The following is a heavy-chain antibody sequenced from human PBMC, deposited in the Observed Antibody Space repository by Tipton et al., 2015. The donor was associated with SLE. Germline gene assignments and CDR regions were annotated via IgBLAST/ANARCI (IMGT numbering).Heavy chain of an antibody. V-gene: IGHV4-59*11. CDR3: ARAPVYYDSSGYYYVNAFDI. D-gene: IGHD3-22*01. CDR2: IYYSGST. Sequence: LRLSCTVSGGSISSHYWSWIRQPPGKGLEWIGYIYYSGSTNYNPSLKSRVTISVDTSKNQFSLKLSSVTAADTAVYYCARAPVYYDSSGYYYVNAFDIWGQGTMVTVSS. CDR1: GGSISSHY. J-gene: IGHJ3*02.